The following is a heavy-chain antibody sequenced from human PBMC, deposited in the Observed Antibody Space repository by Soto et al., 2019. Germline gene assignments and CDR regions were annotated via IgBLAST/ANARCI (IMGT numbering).Heavy chain of an antibody. J-gene: IGHJ6*02. V-gene: IGHV4-4*02. CDR1: GGSISSSNW. CDR2: IYHSGST. Sequence: PSETLSLTCAVSGGSISSSNWWSWVRQPPGKGLEWIGEIYHSGSTNYNTSLKSRVTISVDKSKNQFSLKLSSVTAADTAVYYCARVHYGSGSYYYYYYYGMDVWGQGTTVTVSS. D-gene: IGHD3-10*01. CDR3: ARVHYGSGSYYYYYYYGMDV.